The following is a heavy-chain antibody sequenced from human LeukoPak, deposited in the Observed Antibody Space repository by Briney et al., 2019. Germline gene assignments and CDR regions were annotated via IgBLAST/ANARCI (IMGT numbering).Heavy chain of an antibody. CDR3: ARGSPYTAMAHNYYYGMDV. V-gene: IGHV1-8*01. CDR1: GYTFTSYD. D-gene: IGHD5-18*01. Sequence: AASVKVSCKASGYTFTSYDINWVRQATGQGLEWMGWMNPNSGNTGYAQKFQGRVTMTRNTSISTAYMELSSLRSEDTAVYYCARGSPYTAMAHNYYYGMDVWGQGTTVTVSS. CDR2: MNPNSGNT. J-gene: IGHJ6*02.